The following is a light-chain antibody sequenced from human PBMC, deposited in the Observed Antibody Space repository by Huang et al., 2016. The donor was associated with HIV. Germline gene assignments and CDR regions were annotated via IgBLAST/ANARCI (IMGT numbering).Light chain of an antibody. V-gene: IGKV3-15*01. CDR2: GAS. Sequence: IVMTQSPATLSVSPGERATLSCRASQSISSNLAWYQQKPGQAPRLLIYGASTRATGIPARCRGSGSGTEFTLTISSLQSEDFAVYYCQQYNNRYTFGQGTKLEIK. CDR3: QQYNNRYT. CDR1: QSISSN. J-gene: IGKJ2*01.